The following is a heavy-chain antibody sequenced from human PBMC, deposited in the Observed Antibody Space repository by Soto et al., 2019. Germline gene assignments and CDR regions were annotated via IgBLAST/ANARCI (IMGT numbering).Heavy chain of an antibody. J-gene: IGHJ4*02. CDR1: GGSISTGDYF. CDR3: ARGRGSSWYFDY. Sequence: LCLTCTVSGGSISTGDYFWSWLRQPPGKGLEWIGYIYYTGSTFYNPSLRSRVTISGDTSKNEFSLKLSSVTAADTAVYSCARGRGSSWYFDYWGQGTLVTVSS. D-gene: IGHD6-13*01. V-gene: IGHV4-30-4*01. CDR2: IYYTGST.